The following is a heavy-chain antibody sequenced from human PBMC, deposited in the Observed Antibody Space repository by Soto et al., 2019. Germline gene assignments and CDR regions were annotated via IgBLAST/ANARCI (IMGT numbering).Heavy chain of an antibody. J-gene: IGHJ4*02. CDR2: IYYSGST. Sequence: QLQLQESGPGLVKPSETLSLTCTVSGGSISSSSYYWGWIRQPPGKGLEWIGSIYYSGSTYYNPSLKSRVTISVDTSKNQFSLKLSSVTAADTAVYYCARQSRRSSGWDVWGQGTLVTVSS. CDR1: GGSISSSSYY. CDR3: ARQSRRSSGWDV. V-gene: IGHV4-39*01. D-gene: IGHD6-19*01.